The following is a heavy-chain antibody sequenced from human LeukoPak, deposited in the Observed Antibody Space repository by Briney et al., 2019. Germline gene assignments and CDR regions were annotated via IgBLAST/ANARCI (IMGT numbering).Heavy chain of an antibody. CDR2: INHSGST. V-gene: IGHV4-34*01. J-gene: IGHJ6*02. Sequence: SETLSLTCAVYGGSFSGYYWSWIRQPPGKGLEWIGEINHSGSTNYNPSLKSRVTISVDTSKNQFSLKLSSVTAADTAVYYCARGNSGSYYYYYGMDVWGQRTTVTVSS. CDR1: GGSFSGYY. CDR3: ARGNSGSYYYYYGMDV. D-gene: IGHD1-26*01.